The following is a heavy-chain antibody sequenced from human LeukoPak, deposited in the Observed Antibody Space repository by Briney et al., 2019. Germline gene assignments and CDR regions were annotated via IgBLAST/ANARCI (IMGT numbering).Heavy chain of an antibody. CDR3: ARLNYYDSSGYFTPGPFDP. V-gene: IGHV1-18*01. Sequence: ASVKVSCKASGYTFTSYGISWVRQAPGQGLEWMGWISAYNGNTNYAQKLQGRVTMTTDTSTSTAYMELRSLRSDDTAVYYCARLNYYDSSGYFTPGPFDPWGQGTLVTVSS. D-gene: IGHD3-22*01. CDR2: ISAYNGNT. CDR1: GYTFTSYG. J-gene: IGHJ5*02.